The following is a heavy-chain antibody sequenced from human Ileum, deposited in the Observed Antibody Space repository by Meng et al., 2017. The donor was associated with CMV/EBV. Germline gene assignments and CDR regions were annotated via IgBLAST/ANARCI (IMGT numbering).Heavy chain of an antibody. Sequence: SGNTFNSHIIHWVREAPGQGLEWMGLINPGGGSATSAQKFQGRVTLTGDTSTSTVYMELSSLRSEDTAIYYCARGGMYSIRFYFDQWGQGSLVTVSS. D-gene: IGHD3-3*01. CDR2: INPGGGSA. J-gene: IGHJ4*02. CDR1: GNTFNSHI. CDR3: ARGGMYSIRFYFDQ. V-gene: IGHV1-46*02.